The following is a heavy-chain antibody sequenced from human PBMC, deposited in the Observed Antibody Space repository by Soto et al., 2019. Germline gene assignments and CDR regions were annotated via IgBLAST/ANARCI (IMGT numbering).Heavy chain of an antibody. CDR3: ARGSTVAAILFDY. D-gene: IGHD2-15*01. J-gene: IGHJ4*02. Sequence: PGGSLRLSCAASGFTFSSYGMHWVRQAPGKGLEWVAVISYDGSNKYYADSVKGRFTISRDNSKNTLYLQMNSLRAEDTAVYYCARGSTVAAILFDYWGQGTLVTV. V-gene: IGHV3-30*03. CDR1: GFTFSSYG. CDR2: ISYDGSNK.